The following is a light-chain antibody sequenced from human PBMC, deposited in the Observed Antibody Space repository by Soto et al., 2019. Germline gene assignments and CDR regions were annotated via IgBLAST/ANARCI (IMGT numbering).Light chain of an antibody. Sequence: DIQMTQSPSTLSASVGDRVTITCRASQSISSWLAWYQQKPGKAPKLLIHKASILRSGVPSRFSGSGSGTEFTLPISSLQPGDFATYYCQQYNTYSGTFGQGTKVEIK. CDR2: KAS. J-gene: IGKJ1*01. CDR1: QSISSW. V-gene: IGKV1-5*03. CDR3: QQYNTYSGT.